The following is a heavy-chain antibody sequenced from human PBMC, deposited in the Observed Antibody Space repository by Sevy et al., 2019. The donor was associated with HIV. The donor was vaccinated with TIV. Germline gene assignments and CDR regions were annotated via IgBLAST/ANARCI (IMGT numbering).Heavy chain of an antibody. Sequence: SQTLSLTCAISGDSVSSNSAAWNWIRQSPSRGLEWLGRTYYRSKWYNDYAVSVKSRITINPDTSKNHFALQLNSVTPVDTAVYYCAREGGSYCSSTSCYRGGLIAAAVDYWGQGTLVTVSS. V-gene: IGHV6-1*01. J-gene: IGHJ4*02. CDR3: AREGGSYCSSTSCYRGGLIAAAVDY. CDR1: GDSVSSNSAA. CDR2: TYYRSKWYN. D-gene: IGHD2-2*02.